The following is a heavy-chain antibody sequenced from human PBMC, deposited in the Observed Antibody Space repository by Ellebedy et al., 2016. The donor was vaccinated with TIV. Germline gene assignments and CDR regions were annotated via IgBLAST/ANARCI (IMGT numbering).Heavy chain of an antibody. D-gene: IGHD2-21*02. Sequence: SETLSLTCTVSGGSISGFSWAWIRQPAGKGLEWIGRFSSSGNINYNPSLQNRLTMSLDTSRNQITLRLYSVTAADSAVYYCARGVVTGIRAYSFDYWGQGTLVTVSS. V-gene: IGHV4-4*07. J-gene: IGHJ4*02. CDR2: FSSSGNI. CDR1: GGSISGFS. CDR3: ARGVVTGIRAYSFDY.